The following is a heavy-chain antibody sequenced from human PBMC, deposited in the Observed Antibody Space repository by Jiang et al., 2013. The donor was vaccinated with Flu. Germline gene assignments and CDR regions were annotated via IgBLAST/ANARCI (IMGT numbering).Heavy chain of an antibody. CDR3: ARVGRLAARFGGQIDY. V-gene: IGHV4-39*02. D-gene: IGHD3-16*01. Sequence: GLVKPSGTLSLTCTVSGGSVSSTSYYWGWIRQPPGKGLEWIGIIYYTGSTYYNPSLKSRLAISVDTSKNHFSLKLTSVTAADTAVYYCARVGRLAARFGGQIDYWGQGTLVTVSS. CDR1: GGSVSSTSYY. CDR2: IYYTGST. J-gene: IGHJ4*02.